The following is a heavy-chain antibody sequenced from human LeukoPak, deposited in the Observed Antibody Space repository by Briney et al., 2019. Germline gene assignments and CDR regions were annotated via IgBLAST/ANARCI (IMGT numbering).Heavy chain of an antibody. J-gene: IGHJ6*02. Sequence: SQTLSLTCTVSGGSISSYYWSWIRQPPGKGLEWIGYIYYSGSTNYNPSLKSRVTISVDTSKNQFSLKLSSVTAADTAVYYCARGSRNYYYGMDVWGQGTTVTVSS. CDR3: ARGSRNYYYGMDV. V-gene: IGHV4-59*01. CDR2: IYYSGST. CDR1: GGSISSYY.